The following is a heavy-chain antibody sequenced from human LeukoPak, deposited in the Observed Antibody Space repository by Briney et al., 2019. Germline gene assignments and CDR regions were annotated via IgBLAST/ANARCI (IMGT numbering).Heavy chain of an antibody. D-gene: IGHD3-3*01. CDR3: ARVGYYDFWSGSNYFDY. CDR1: EFTFSSYS. J-gene: IGHJ4*02. V-gene: IGHV3-21*01. CDR2: ISCNSSNI. Sequence: GGSLRLSCAASEFTFSSYSMNWVRQAPGKGLEWVASISCNSSNIYYADSVKGRFTVSRDNAKNTLYLQMNSLRAEDTAVYYCARVGYYDFWSGSNYFDYWGQGTLVTDSS.